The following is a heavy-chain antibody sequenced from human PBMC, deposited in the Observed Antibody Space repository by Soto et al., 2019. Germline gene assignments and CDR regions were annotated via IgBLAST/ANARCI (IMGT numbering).Heavy chain of an antibody. V-gene: IGHV4-4*07. Sequence: NPSETLSLTCTVSGDSMNSYYWSWIRQPAGKGLEWLGRIYVSGDTNYNPALNSRVSMSIDTSKQQFSLKLTSVTAADTAVYFCARAPPSNAFDVWSQGTPVTVSS. CDR1: GDSMNSYY. CDR2: IYVSGDT. CDR3: ARAPPSNAFDV. D-gene: IGHD2-2*01. J-gene: IGHJ3*01.